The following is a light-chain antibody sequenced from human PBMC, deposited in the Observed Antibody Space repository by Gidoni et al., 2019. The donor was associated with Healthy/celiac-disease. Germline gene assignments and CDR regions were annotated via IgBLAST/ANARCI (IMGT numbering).Light chain of an antibody. CDR2: WAS. V-gene: IGKV4-1*01. J-gene: IGKJ4*01. Sequence: RATINCKSSQSVLYSSNNKNYLAWYQQKPGQPPKLLIYWASTRESGVPDRFSGSGSGTDFTLTISSLQAEDVAVYYCQQYYSTPPTFXGXTKVXIK. CDR3: QQYYSTPPT. CDR1: QSVLYSSNNKNY.